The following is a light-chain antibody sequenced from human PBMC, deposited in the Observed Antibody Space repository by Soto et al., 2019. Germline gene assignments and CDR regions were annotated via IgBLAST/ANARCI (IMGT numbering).Light chain of an antibody. J-gene: IGKJ1*01. CDR2: AAS. V-gene: IGKV1-9*01. Sequence: DIQLTQSPSFLSASVGDRVTITCRASRAISTNLAWYQQEPGKAPKLLIYAASTLQSGVPSRFSGSGSGTEFTLTISSLRPEDFATYYCQHLNGYPRTFGQGTKVEIK. CDR3: QHLNGYPRT. CDR1: RAISTN.